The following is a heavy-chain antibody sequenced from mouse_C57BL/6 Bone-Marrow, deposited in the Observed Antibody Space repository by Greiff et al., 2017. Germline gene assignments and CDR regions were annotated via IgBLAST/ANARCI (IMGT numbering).Heavy chain of an antibody. D-gene: IGHD2-1*01. V-gene: IGHV1-81*01. Sequence: QVQLQQSGAELARPGASVPLSCQASGYTFTSSGISWVTQRTGQGLEWIGEIYPRSGNTYYNEKFKGKATLTADKSSSTAYMELRSLTSEDSAVYFCASSLPPAWFAYWGQGTLVTVSA. J-gene: IGHJ3*01. CDR2: IYPRSGNT. CDR1: GYTFTSSG. CDR3: ASSLPPAWFAY.